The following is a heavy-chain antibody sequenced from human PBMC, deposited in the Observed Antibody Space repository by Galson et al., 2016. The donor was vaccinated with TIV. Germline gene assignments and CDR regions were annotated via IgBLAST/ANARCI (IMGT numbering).Heavy chain of an antibody. CDR3: ARTGNYSPYAMDV. Sequence: SLRLSCAASGYTFSSYGMHWVRQAPGKGLEWVSSISSTSNYIYYGDPVKGRFTISRDNAENSLHLHMNSLRAEDTAIYFCARTGNYSPYAMDVWGQGTTVTVSS. D-gene: IGHD2-15*01. CDR2: ISSTSNYI. V-gene: IGHV3-21*01. CDR1: GYTFSSYG. J-gene: IGHJ6*02.